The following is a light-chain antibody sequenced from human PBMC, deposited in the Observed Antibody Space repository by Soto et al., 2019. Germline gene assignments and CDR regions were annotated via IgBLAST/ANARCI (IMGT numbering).Light chain of an antibody. CDR1: QGISSY. CDR2: AAT. V-gene: IGKV1-9*01. Sequence: DIQLTQSPSFLSASVGDRATITCRASQGISSYLAWYQQKPGKAPKLLIYAATTLQSGVPSRFSGSGSGTEFALTTSRLLPEVFATYYCQQLNSYPLFGPGTKVYIK. J-gene: IGKJ3*01. CDR3: QQLNSYPL.